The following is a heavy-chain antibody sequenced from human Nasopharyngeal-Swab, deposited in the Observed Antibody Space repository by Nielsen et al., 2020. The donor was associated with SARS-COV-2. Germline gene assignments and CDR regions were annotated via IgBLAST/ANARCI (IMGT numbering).Heavy chain of an antibody. Sequence: SETLSLTCTVSGGSISSYYWSWIRQPPGKGLEWIGYIYYSGSTNYNPSLKSRVTISVDTSKNQFSLKLSPVTAADTAVYYCARRFDQGLKYNWFDPWGQGTLVTVSS. J-gene: IGHJ5*02. CDR1: GGSISSYY. CDR2: IYYSGST. CDR3: ARRFDQGLKYNWFDP. V-gene: IGHV4-59*08. D-gene: IGHD3-10*01.